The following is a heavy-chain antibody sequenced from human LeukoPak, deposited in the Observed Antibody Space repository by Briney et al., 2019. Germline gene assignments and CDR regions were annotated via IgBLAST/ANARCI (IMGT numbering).Heavy chain of an antibody. D-gene: IGHD6-13*01. V-gene: IGHV3-48*03. Sequence: GGSLRLSCAASGFTFSSYEMNWVRQAPGKGLEWVSYISSSGGTIYYADSVKGRFTISRDNAKNSLYLQMNSLRAEDTAVYYCATSRGSWPDYFDYWGQGTLVTVSS. CDR2: ISSSGGTI. CDR3: ATSRGSWPDYFDY. J-gene: IGHJ4*02. CDR1: GFTFSSYE.